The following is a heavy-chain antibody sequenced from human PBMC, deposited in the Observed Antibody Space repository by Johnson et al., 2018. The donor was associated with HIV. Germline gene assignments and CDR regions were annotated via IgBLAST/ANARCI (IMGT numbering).Heavy chain of an antibody. V-gene: IGHV3-74*02. Sequence: VQLVESGGGLVKTGGSLRLSCGASGFTFNDHWMQWVRQAPGKGLVWVSRINGDGSRTSYADSVKGRFTIARDNAKNTLFLEMKSLRAEDTAVYYCVRTSCTGARCLGYDPFDVWGQGTMVTVSS. CDR3: VRTSCTGARCLGYDPFDV. D-gene: IGHD3-16*01. J-gene: IGHJ3*01. CDR1: GFTFNDHW. CDR2: INGDGSRT.